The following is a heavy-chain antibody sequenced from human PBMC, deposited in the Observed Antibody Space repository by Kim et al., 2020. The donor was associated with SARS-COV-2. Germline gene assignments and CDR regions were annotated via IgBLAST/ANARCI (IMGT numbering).Heavy chain of an antibody. CDR3: AKDISTSTGYYYGMHV. V-gene: IGHV3-9*01. D-gene: IGHD2-2*01. J-gene: IGHJ6*02. Sequence: DSGKGRFTNSRENAKNSLFLQMNSLRPEDTAFYYCAKDISTSTGYYYGMHVWGQGTTVTVSS.